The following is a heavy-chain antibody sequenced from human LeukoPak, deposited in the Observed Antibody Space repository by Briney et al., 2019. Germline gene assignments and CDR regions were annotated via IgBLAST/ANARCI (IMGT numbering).Heavy chain of an antibody. V-gene: IGHV3-23*01. D-gene: IGHD1-1*01. CDR2: ISGRGANT. J-gene: IGHJ4*02. CDR3: AKPYYRTTGARASDY. CDR1: GFSFSNYA. Sequence: GGSLRLSCAASGFSFSNYAMSWVRQAPGKGLEWVSAISGRGANTYYADSVKGRFTISRDNSKNTLSLQMNSLRAEDTAVYYCAKPYYRTTGARASDYWGQGTLVTVSS.